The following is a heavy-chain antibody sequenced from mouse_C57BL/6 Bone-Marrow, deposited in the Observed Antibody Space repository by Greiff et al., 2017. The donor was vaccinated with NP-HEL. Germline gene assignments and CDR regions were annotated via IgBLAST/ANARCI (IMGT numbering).Heavy chain of an antibody. Sequence: QVQLQQPGAELVMPGASVKLSCKASGYTFTSYWMHWVKQRPGQGLEWIGEIDPSDSYTNYNQKFKGKSTLTVDKSSSTAYMQLSSLTSEDSAVDYCARSPSFWYFDVWGTGTTVTVSS. CDR3: ARSPSFWYFDV. CDR2: IDPSDSYT. J-gene: IGHJ1*03. D-gene: IGHD6-1*01. V-gene: IGHV1-69*01. CDR1: GYTFTSYW.